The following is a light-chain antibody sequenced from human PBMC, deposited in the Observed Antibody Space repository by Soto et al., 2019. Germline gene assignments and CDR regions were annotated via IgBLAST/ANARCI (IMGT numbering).Light chain of an antibody. V-gene: IGKV1-33*01. Sequence: DIQMTQSPSTLSASVGDIVTITFHASQDISDYLNWYQQKPGAAPQLLIYDASNLQEGVPSRFSGSGSGREFTFTISSLQPEDAATYYCQQYDNIPLTFGGGTKVDIK. CDR3: QQYDNIPLT. J-gene: IGKJ4*01. CDR2: DAS. CDR1: QDISDY.